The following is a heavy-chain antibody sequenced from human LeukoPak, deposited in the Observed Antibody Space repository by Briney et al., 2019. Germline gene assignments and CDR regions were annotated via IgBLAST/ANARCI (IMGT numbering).Heavy chain of an antibody. Sequence: GGSLRLSCAASGFTFSSYAMNWVRQAPGKGLEWVSYISSSSSTIYYADSVKGRFTISRDNAKNSLYLQMNSLRAEDTAVYYYARDFFSVSSYWGQGTLVTVSS. V-gene: IGHV3-48*01. J-gene: IGHJ4*02. CDR2: ISSSSSTI. CDR3: ARDFFSVSSY. CDR1: GFTFSSYA. D-gene: IGHD3-10*01.